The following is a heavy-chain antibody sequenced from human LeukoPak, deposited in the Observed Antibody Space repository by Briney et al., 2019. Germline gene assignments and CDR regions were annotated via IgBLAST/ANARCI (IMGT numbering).Heavy chain of an antibody. CDR2: IKSKVDGGTT. D-gene: IGHD5-12*01. CDR1: GFTFSNAW. V-gene: IGHV3-15*01. Sequence: PGGSLRLSCAASGFTFSNAWMNWVRQAPGKGLEWVGRIKSKVDGGTTDYAAPVKGEFTISRDDSKNTLYLQMNSLKTEDTAVYYCTTGSYSGYDIYVDYWGQGTLVTVSS. J-gene: IGHJ4*02. CDR3: TTGSYSGYDIYVDY.